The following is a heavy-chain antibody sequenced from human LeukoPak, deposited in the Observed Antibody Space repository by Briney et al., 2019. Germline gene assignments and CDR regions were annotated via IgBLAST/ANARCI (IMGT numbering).Heavy chain of an antibody. V-gene: IGHV3-23*01. Sequence: GGSLRLSCAASGSTFSSYGMSWVRQAPGKGLEWVSAISGSGGSTYYADSVKGRFTISRDNSKNTLYLQMNSLRAEDTAVYYCAKGSSGIAVYYYYYMDVWGKGTTVTISS. CDR1: GSTFSSYG. CDR3: AKGSSGIAVYYYYYMDV. D-gene: IGHD6-19*01. J-gene: IGHJ6*03. CDR2: ISGSGGST.